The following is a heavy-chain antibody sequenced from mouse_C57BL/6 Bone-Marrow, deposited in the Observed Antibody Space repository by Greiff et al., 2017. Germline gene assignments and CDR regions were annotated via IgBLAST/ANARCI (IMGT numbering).Heavy chain of an antibody. CDR1: GYAFTNYL. J-gene: IGHJ3*01. CDR2: INPGSGGT. CDR3: ASHGYYGSRPWFAY. Sequence: QVQLQQSGAELVRPGTSVKVSCKASGYAFTNYLIEWVKQRPGQGLEWIGVINPGSGGTNYNEKFKGKATLTADKASSTAYMQLSSLTSEDSAVYFFASHGYYGSRPWFAYWGQGTLVTVSA. V-gene: IGHV1-54*01. D-gene: IGHD1-1*01.